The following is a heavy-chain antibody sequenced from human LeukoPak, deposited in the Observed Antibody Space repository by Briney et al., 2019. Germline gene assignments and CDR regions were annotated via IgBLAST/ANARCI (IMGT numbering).Heavy chain of an antibody. V-gene: IGHV3-21*04. J-gene: IGHJ6*02. CDR2: ISSSGSTI. D-gene: IGHD2-2*01. CDR3: ARDYCSSTSCYYYYYYGMDV. Sequence: GGSLRLSCAASGFTFSSYAMSWVRQAPGRGLEWVSAISSSGSTIYYADSVKGRFTISRDNAKNSLYLQMNSLRAEDTAVYYCARDYCSSTSCYYYYYYGMDVWGQGTTVAVSS. CDR1: GFTFSSYA.